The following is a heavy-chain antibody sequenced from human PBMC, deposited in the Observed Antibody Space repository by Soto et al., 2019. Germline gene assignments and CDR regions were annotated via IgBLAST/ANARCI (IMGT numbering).Heavy chain of an antibody. CDR2: ISGDASST. D-gene: IGHD7-27*01. CDR1: GFTFSDNW. Sequence: EVKVVESGGGLVQPGGSLRLSCAASGFTFSDNWMHWVRQPPGKGPVWVSRISGDASSTSYADSVTGRFTISRDSAKNTVYLQMDSLRVEDTAVYYCTRGGTRTTYWGLFDSWGQGTLVTVSS. V-gene: IGHV3-74*01. CDR3: TRGGTRTTYWGLFDS. J-gene: IGHJ4*02.